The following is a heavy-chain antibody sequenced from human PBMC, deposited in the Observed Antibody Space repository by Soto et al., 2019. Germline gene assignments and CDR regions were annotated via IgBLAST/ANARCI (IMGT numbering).Heavy chain of an antibody. V-gene: IGHV3-23*01. CDR2: ISGGGGPT. D-gene: IGHD2-21*01. CDR3: AKVSLFRDSGLI. J-gene: IGHJ3*02. Sequence: EVQLLESGGGLVQPGGSLRLSCTASGFTFSTYAMTWVRQAPGKGLEWVSAISGGGGPTYYADSVKGRFTTSRDNSKNTLYLQMNSLSAEQPAVYYCAKVSLFRDSGLIGSQGTLVTVSS. CDR1: GFTFSTYA.